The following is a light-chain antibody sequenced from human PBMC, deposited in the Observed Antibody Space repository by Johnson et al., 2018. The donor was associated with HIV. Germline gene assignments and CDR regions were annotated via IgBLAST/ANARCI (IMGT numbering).Light chain of an antibody. V-gene: IGLV1-51*01. CDR1: SSNVGSSF. Sequence: QSILTQPPSVSAAPGQTVTISCSGSSSNVGSSFVSWYRQVPGTAPKLLIYDNNKRPSGIPGRFSGSKSGPSATLGITGLQTGDEADYYCATWDSSLSALYVFGTGTKVTVL. CDR3: ATWDSSLSALYV. CDR2: DNN. J-gene: IGLJ1*01.